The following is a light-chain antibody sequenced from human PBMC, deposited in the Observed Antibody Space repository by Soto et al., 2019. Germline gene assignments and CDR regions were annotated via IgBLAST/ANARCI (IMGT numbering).Light chain of an antibody. Sequence: DIQMTQYHSTLSASVGNRVTITCRASQSISSWLAWYQQKPGKAPKLLIYDAHSLESGVPSRFSGSGSGTEFTLTISSLQPDDFATYYCQQYNSYSTWTFGQGTKVEIK. J-gene: IGKJ1*01. V-gene: IGKV1-5*01. CDR1: QSISSW. CDR3: QQYNSYSTWT. CDR2: DAH.